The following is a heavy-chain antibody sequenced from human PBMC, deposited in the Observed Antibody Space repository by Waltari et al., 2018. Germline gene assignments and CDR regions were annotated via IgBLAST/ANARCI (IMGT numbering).Heavy chain of an antibody. D-gene: IGHD2-15*01. CDR1: GGSIRTHY. CDR2: SYYTGST. J-gene: IGHJ3*02. CDR3: ASDTVLGGFDI. V-gene: IGHV4-59*08. Sequence: QVQLQESGPGLVNPSETLSLTCTVSGGSIRTHYWSWIRQSPGKGLEWIGYSYYTGSTNYNPSLKSRVSISVDTSKNQCSRKLTSVTAADTAVYYCASDTVLGGFDIWGQGTMVTVSS.